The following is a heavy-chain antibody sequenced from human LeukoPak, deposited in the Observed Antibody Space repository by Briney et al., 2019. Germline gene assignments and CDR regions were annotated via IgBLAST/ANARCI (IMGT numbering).Heavy chain of an antibody. Sequence: PGGSLRLSWAASGFTFSSYAMHWVRQAPGKGLEYVSAISSNGGSTYYANSVKGRFTISRDDSKNTRYLQMGSLRAEDMAVYYCARDLITMVRGALSNYYYYYYMDVWGKGTTVTISS. V-gene: IGHV3-64*01. D-gene: IGHD3-10*01. J-gene: IGHJ6*03. CDR2: ISSNGGST. CDR1: GFTFSSYA. CDR3: ARDLITMVRGALSNYYYYYYMDV.